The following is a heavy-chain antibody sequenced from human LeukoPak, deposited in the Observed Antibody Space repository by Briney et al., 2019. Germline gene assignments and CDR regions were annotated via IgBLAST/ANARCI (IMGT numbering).Heavy chain of an antibody. Sequence: SETLSLTCAVYGGSFSGYYWSWIRQPPGKGLEWIGEINHSGSTNYNPSLKSRVTISVDTSKNQFSLKLSSVTAADTAVYYCARGAHDYGDQRWFDPWGQGTLVTVSS. V-gene: IGHV4-34*01. CDR2: INHSGST. J-gene: IGHJ5*02. CDR3: ARGAHDYGDQRWFDP. D-gene: IGHD4-17*01. CDR1: GGSFSGYY.